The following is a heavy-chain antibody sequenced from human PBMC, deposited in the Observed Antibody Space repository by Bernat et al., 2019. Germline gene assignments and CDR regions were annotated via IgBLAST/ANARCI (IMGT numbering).Heavy chain of an antibody. CDR3: ARDLPNIAAAAPPLDY. CDR1: GYTFTGYY. CDR2: INPNSGGT. V-gene: IGHV1-2*02. J-gene: IGHJ4*02. D-gene: IGHD6-13*01. Sequence: QVQLVQSGAEVKKPGASVKVSCKASGYTFTGYYMHWVRQAPGQGLEWMGWINPNSGGTNYAQKLQGRVTMTTDTSTSTAYMELRSLRSDDTAVYYCARDLPNIAAAAPPLDYWGQGTLVTVSS.